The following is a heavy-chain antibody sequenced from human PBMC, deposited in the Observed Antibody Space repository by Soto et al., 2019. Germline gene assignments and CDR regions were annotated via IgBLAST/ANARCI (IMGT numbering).Heavy chain of an antibody. Sequence: SETLSLTCALYGGSFSYYYWSWIRQPPEKGLEWIGEINHSGSTNYTPTLKSRVTIAVDTSKSQFSLKLTSVSAADTAVYYCARGDFGSSPWGQGTLVTVSS. CDR2: INHSGST. CDR1: GGSFSYYY. J-gene: IGHJ5*02. V-gene: IGHV4-34*01. CDR3: ARGDFGSSP. D-gene: IGHD6-6*01.